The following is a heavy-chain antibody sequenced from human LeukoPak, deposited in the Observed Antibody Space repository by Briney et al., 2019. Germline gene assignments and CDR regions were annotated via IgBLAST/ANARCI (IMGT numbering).Heavy chain of an antibody. J-gene: IGHJ4*02. CDR2: ISESGGST. D-gene: IGHD6-13*01. V-gene: IGHV3-23*01. CDR1: GFTFSSFA. Sequence: GGSLRLSCAASGFTFSSFAMSWVRQAPGKGLEWVSGISESGGSTYYADSVEGRFTISRDNSQNTLYLQMDTLRAEDTAVYYCANGRPMSLLISSSPKNLDFWGQGTLVTVSS. CDR3: ANGRPMSLLISSSPKNLDF.